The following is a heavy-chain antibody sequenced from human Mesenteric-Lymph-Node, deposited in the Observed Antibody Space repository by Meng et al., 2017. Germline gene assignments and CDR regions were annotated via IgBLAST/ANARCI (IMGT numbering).Heavy chain of an antibody. J-gene: IGHJ4*02. CDR2: IIPIFGTA. V-gene: IGHV1-69*05. CDR1: GGTFSSYA. Sequence: SVKVSCKASGGTFSSYAISWVRQAPGQGLEWMGGIIPIFGTANYAQKFQGRVTITTDESTSTAYMELSSLRSDDTAVYYCARWDYDSSPCDYWGQGTLVTVSS. D-gene: IGHD3-22*01. CDR3: ARWDYDSSPCDY.